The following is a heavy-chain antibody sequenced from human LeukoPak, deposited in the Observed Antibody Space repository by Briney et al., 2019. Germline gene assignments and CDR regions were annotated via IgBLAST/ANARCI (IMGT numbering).Heavy chain of an antibody. D-gene: IGHD2-15*01. CDR1: GDSVSNNRAA. CDR2: TYYRSKWYN. V-gene: IGHV6-1*01. J-gene: IGHJ6*02. Sequence: SLTLSLTCAISGDSVSNNRAAWNWIRQSPSRGLEWLGRTYYRSKWYNNYAVSVKSRITINPDTTKNQFSLQLNSVTPEDTAVYYCARLLARGMDVWGQGTTVTVSS. CDR3: ARLLARGMDV.